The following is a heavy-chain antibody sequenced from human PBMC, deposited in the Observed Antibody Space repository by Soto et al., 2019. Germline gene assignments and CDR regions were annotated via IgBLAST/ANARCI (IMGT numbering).Heavy chain of an antibody. J-gene: IGHJ4*02. CDR3: ARTGWTQSSYYFDY. CDR2: INEDGSEK. V-gene: IGHV3-7*03. CDR1: GFRFSLFW. D-gene: IGHD6-6*01. Sequence: GESLKISCAASGFRFSLFWMSWVRQTPGKGLEWVANINEDGSEKFFADSVKGRFTISRDNAKNSLSLQMNSLTADDTAVYYCARTGWTQSSYYFDYWRQRTLVTVSS.